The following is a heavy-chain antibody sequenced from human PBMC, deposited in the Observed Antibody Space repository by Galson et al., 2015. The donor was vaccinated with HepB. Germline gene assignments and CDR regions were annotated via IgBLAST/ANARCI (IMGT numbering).Heavy chain of an antibody. J-gene: IGHJ3*02. V-gene: IGHV1-2*02. CDR1: GYTFTGYY. CDR3: ARGPARITMIVVVIRGGDDAFDI. Sequence: SVKVSCKASGYTFTGYYMHWVRQAPGQGLEWMGWINPNSGGTNYAQKFQGRVTMTRDTSISTAYMELSRLRSDDTAVYYCARGPARITMIVVVIRGGDDAFDIWGQGTMVTVSS. CDR2: INPNSGGT. D-gene: IGHD3-22*01.